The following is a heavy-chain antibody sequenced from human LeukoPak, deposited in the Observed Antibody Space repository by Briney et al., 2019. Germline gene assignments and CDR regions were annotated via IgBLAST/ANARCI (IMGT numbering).Heavy chain of an antibody. V-gene: IGHV3-7*01. CDR1: GFNFNNYW. CDR2: IKQDGSEK. CDR3: ARGFRVDY. J-gene: IGHJ4*02. Sequence: GGSLRLSCAASGFNFNNYWMSWLRQAPGKGLEWVANIKQDGSEKYYVDSVKGRFTISRDNAKNSLYLQMNSLRAEDTAVYYCARGFRVDYWGQGTLVTVSS.